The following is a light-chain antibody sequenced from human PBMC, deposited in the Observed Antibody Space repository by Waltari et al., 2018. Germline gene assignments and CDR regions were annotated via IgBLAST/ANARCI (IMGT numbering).Light chain of an antibody. J-gene: IGLJ2*01. CDR3: LSAYSGGSQGV. V-gene: IGLV3-25*03. CDR2: KDP. Sequence: SYELPQPPSVSVSPGQTAKIPCSGDALPKQHTYWYQQKPGQAPLLVIDKDPERPSGIPERFAGSSSGTTVTLTIRGVQAEDEADYYCLSAYSGGSQGVFGGGTKLTVL. CDR1: ALPKQH.